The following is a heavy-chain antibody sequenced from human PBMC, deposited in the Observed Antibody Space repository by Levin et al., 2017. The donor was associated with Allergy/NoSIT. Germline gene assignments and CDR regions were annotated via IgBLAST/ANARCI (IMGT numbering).Heavy chain of an antibody. D-gene: IGHD2-15*01. V-gene: IGHV1-2*02. CDR2: INPNSGGT. CDR3: ARTQGYCSGGSCYLDY. Sequence: PRASVKVSCKASGYSFTGYYMHWVRQAPGQGLEWMGWINPNSGGTNYAQKFQGRVTMTRDTSISTANMELSRLRSDDTAVYYCARTQGYCSGGSCYLDYWGQGTLVTVSS. CDR1: GYSFTGYY. J-gene: IGHJ4*02.